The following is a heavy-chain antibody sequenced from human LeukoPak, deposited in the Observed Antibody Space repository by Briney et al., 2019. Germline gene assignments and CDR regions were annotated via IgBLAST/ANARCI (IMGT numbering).Heavy chain of an antibody. CDR1: GGSISSRSYY. CDR3: ARHGAMADY. Sequence: SETLSLTCTVSGGSISSRSYYWGWIRQPPGKGLEWIGSIYYSGSTYYNPSLKSRVTISVDTSKNQFSLKLSSVTAADTAVYYCARHGAMADYWGQGTLVTVSS. J-gene: IGHJ4*02. CDR2: IYYSGST. V-gene: IGHV4-39*01. D-gene: IGHD5-18*01.